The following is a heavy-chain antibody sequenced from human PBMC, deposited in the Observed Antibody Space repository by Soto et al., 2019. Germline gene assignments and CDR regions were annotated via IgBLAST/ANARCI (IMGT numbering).Heavy chain of an antibody. CDR2: ISYDGSNK. CDR1: GFTFSAYV. Sequence: QVQLVESGGGVVQPGRSLRLSCAASGFTFSAYVIHWVRQAPGKGLEWVAVISYDGSNKYYAVSVKGRFTISRDNSQNTLYLQMNSLTAEDTAVYYCARQDDISNAYYYYGMDVWGQGTTVTVSS. V-gene: IGHV3-30-3*01. J-gene: IGHJ6*02. CDR3: ARQDDISNAYYYYGMDV. D-gene: IGHD3-9*01.